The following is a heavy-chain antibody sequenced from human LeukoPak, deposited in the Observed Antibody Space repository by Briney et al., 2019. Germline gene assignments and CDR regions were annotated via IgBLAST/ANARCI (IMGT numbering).Heavy chain of an antibody. D-gene: IGHD3-10*01. J-gene: IGHJ5*02. CDR2: IYPYDSHT. V-gene: IGHV5-51*01. CDR1: GYRFSYYW. Sequence: AESLKISCEASGYRFSYYWIAWVRQMPGKGLEWMGVIYPYDSHTRYSPSFQGQVTISADKSISTAYLQWSSLKASDSAMYFCARLPNSGADLTWFDPWGQGTLVTVSS. CDR3: ARLPNSGADLTWFDP.